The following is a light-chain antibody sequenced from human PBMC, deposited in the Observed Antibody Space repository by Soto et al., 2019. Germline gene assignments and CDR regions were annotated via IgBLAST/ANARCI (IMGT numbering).Light chain of an antibody. CDR2: DVS. Sequence: QSVLTQPRSVSGSPGQSVTISCTGTSSDVGVYNYVSWYQQHPGKAPKLMMYDVSKRPSWVPDRFSGSKSGNTASLTISGLRPDDEADYFCCSYAGTFNLWVFGGGTQLTVL. CDR3: CSYAGTFNLWV. V-gene: IGLV2-11*01. J-gene: IGLJ3*02. CDR1: SSDVGVYNY.